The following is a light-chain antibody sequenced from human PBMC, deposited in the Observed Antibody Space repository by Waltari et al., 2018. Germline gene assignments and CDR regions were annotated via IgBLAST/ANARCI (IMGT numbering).Light chain of an antibody. J-gene: IGLJ3*02. CDR1: SSDVGGYKY. Sequence: QSALTQPRSVSGSPGQSVAISRTGTSSDVGGYKYVSWYQHHPGKAPKLMIYDVGKRPSGVPDRFSGSKSGNTASLTISGLQAEDEAEYYCCSYAGSFTWLFGGGTKLTVL. CDR3: CSYAGSFTWL. V-gene: IGLV2-11*01. CDR2: DVG.